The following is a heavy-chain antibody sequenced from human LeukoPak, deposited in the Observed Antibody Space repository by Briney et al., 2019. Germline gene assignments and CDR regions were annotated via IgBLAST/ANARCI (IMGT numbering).Heavy chain of an antibody. Sequence: SVKVSCKASGYTFTSYDINWVRQAPGQGLEWMGGIIPIFGTANYAQKFQGRVTITADESTSTAYMELSSLRSEDTAVYYCARAYCSSTSCYGFNWFDPWGQGTLVTVSS. CDR1: GYTFTSYD. CDR3: ARAYCSSTSCYGFNWFDP. CDR2: IIPIFGTA. D-gene: IGHD2-2*01. V-gene: IGHV1-69*13. J-gene: IGHJ5*02.